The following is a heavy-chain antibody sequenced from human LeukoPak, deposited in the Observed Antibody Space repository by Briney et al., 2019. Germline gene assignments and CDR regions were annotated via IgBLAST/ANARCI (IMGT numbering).Heavy chain of an antibody. Sequence: GGSLRLSCAASGFTFSSYSMNWVRQAPGKGLEGVSYISSSSSTIYYADSVKGRFTISRDNAKNSLYLQMNSLRDEDTAVYYCARSFGYYYDSSGQFDYWGQGTLVTVSS. J-gene: IGHJ4*02. D-gene: IGHD3-22*01. CDR2: ISSSSSTI. CDR3: ARSFGYYYDSSGQFDY. CDR1: GFTFSSYS. V-gene: IGHV3-48*02.